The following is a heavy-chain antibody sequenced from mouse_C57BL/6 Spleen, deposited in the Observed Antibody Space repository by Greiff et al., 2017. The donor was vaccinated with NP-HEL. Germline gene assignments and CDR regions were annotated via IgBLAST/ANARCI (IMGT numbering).Heavy chain of an antibody. V-gene: IGHV1-52*01. CDR2: IDPSDSET. J-gene: IGHJ4*01. Sequence: QVQLQQPGAELVRPGSSVKLSCKASGYTFTSYWMHWVKQRPIQGLEWIGNIDPSDSETHYNQKFKDKATLTVDKSSSTAYMQLSSLTSEDSAVYNCATMVTTGGYAMDYWGQGTSVTVSS. CDR3: ATMVTTGGYAMDY. D-gene: IGHD2-2*01. CDR1: GYTFTSYW.